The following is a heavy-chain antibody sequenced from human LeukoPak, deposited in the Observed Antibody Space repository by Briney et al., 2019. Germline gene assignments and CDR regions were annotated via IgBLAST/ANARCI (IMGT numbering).Heavy chain of an antibody. CDR3: AKGYDYGDYPPEYFQH. D-gene: IGHD4-17*01. Sequence: GGSLRLSCAASGFTFSSYAMSWVRQAPGKGLEWVSAISGSGGSTYYADSVKGRFTISRDNSKNTLYLQMNSLRAEDTAVYYCAKGYDYGDYPPEYFQHWGQGTLVTVSS. CDR2: ISGSGGST. V-gene: IGHV3-23*01. CDR1: GFTFSSYA. J-gene: IGHJ1*01.